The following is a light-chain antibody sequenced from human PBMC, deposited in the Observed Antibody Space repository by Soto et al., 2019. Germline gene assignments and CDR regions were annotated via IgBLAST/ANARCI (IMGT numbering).Light chain of an antibody. J-gene: IGKJ1*01. Sequence: DIPMTQSPSTLSASVGDRVTITCRASQSISSWLAWYQQKPGKAPKLLIYKASSLESGVPSRFSGSGSGTEFTLTISCLQPDDFATYYCQQYDNYSRTFGQGTKVEIK. V-gene: IGKV1-5*03. CDR2: KAS. CDR3: QQYDNYSRT. CDR1: QSISSW.